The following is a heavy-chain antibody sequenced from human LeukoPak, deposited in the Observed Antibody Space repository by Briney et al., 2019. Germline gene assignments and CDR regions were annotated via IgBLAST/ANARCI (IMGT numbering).Heavy chain of an antibody. V-gene: IGHV3-7*03. CDR3: VRDRGYSTFDY. D-gene: IGHD3-22*01. J-gene: IGHJ4*02. Sequence: GGSLRLSCEASGFAFGNSWRSWFRRAPGKGLEWVANINLDGSEINYLDSLTCRLTISRDNAKDSLYLQMNGLRAEDTAVYFCVRDRGYSTFDYWGQGTLVTVSS. CDR1: GFAFGNSW. CDR2: INLDGSEI.